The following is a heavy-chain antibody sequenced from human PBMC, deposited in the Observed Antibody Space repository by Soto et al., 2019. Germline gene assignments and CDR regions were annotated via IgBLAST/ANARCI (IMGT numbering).Heavy chain of an antibody. D-gene: IGHD1-1*01. J-gene: IGHJ4*02. CDR2: VSYDGIDE. CDR3: SKDLREMATTAPDY. CDR1: GFTFTSFG. V-gene: IGHV3-30*18. Sequence: QVHLLESGGGVVQPGRSLRVSCAASGFTFTSFGIHWVRQAPGKGLEWVAVVSYDGIDENYADPVKGRFSISRDNSKTTVYLQMNSLRAEDTAVNYWSKDLREMATTAPDYWGQGTLITVSP.